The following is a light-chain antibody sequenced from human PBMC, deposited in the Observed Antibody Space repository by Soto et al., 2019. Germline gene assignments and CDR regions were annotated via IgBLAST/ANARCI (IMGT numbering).Light chain of an antibody. J-gene: IGKJ1*01. CDR1: QDISTH. V-gene: IGKV1-9*01. CDR3: QQYNSYS. Sequence: IQLTQSPSSLSASVGDSVTIICRASQDISTHIAWYQQKPGTAPKVLIYAASTLESGVPSRFSGSGSGIDFTLTISSLQPDDFATYYCQQYNSYSFGQGTKVDIK. CDR2: AAS.